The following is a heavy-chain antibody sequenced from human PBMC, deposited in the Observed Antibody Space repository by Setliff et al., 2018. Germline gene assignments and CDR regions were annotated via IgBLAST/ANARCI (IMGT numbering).Heavy chain of an antibody. D-gene: IGHD3-10*01. CDR3: ARVDYYGSGNYYDH. Sequence: ASVKVSCKASGYTFSNYGVTWVRQAPGQGLEWMGWVTVYNGNTKYAQNLQGRLTLTTDISTSTAYMELGSLTTDDTAVYYCARVDYYGSGNYYDHWGQGTLVTVSS. CDR1: GYTFSNYG. V-gene: IGHV1-18*01. CDR2: VTVYNGNT. J-gene: IGHJ4*02.